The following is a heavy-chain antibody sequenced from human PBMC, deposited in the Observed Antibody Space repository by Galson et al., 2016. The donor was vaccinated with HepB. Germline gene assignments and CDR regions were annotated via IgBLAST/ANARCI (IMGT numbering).Heavy chain of an antibody. CDR3: ARDEGVAGTSHFGY. CDR2: ISAYNGNT. Sequence: SVKVSCKASGYTFTSYGISWVRQAPGQGLEWMGWISAYNGNTNYAQKLQGRVTMTTDTSTSTAYMELRSLRSDDTAVYYCARDEGVAGTSHFGYWGQGTLVTVSS. D-gene: IGHD6-19*01. V-gene: IGHV1-18*04. J-gene: IGHJ4*02. CDR1: GYTFTSYG.